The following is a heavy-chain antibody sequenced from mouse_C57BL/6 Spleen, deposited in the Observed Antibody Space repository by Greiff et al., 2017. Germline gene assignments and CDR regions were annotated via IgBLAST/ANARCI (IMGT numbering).Heavy chain of an antibody. D-gene: IGHD1-1*01. Sequence: QVQLQQPGAELVKPGASVKLSCKASGYTFTSYWMQWVKQRPGQGLEWIGEIDPSDSYTNYNQKFKGKATLTVDTSSSTAYMQLSSRTSEDSAVYYCFYYGSSYSYAWFAYWGQGTLVTVSA. V-gene: IGHV1-50*01. CDR3: FYYGSSYSYAWFAY. CDR1: GYTFTSYW. J-gene: IGHJ3*01. CDR2: IDPSDSYT.